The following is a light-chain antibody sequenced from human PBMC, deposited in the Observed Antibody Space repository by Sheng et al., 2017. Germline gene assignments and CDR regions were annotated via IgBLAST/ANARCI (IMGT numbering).Light chain of an antibody. CDR1: QSISSW. Sequence: DIQMTQSPSTLSASVGDRVTITCRASQSISSWLAWYQQKPGKAPKLLIYQASNLERGVPSRFSGSGSGTEFTLTISSLQPDDFATYYCQQYNLYWTFGQGTKVEIK. V-gene: IGKV1-5*03. CDR3: QQYNLYWT. CDR2: QAS. J-gene: IGKJ1*01.